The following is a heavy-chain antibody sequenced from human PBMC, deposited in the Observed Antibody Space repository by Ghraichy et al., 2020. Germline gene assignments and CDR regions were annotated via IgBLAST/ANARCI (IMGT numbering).Heavy chain of an antibody. J-gene: IGHJ3*02. Sequence: GGSLRLSCAASGFTFSSYSMNWVRQAPGKGLEWVSSISSSSSYIYYADSVKGRFTISRDNAKNSLYLQMNSLRAEDTAVYYCARLEELTTNDAFDIWGQGTMVTASS. CDR1: GFTFSSYS. CDR3: ARLEELTTNDAFDI. V-gene: IGHV3-21*01. D-gene: IGHD1-26*01. CDR2: ISSSSSYI.